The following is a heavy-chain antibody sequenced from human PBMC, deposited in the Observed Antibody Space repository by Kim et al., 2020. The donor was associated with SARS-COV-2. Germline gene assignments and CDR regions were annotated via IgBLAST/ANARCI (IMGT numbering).Heavy chain of an antibody. D-gene: IGHD3-3*01. CDR2: ISAYNGNT. CDR3: ARAERRITIFGVVTAFDY. V-gene: IGHV1-18*01. CDR1: GYTFTSYG. Sequence: ASVKVSCKASGYTFTSYGISWVRQAPGQGLEWMGWISAYNGNTNYAQKLQGRVTMTTDTSTSTVYMELRSLRSDDTAVYYCARAERRITIFGVVTAFDYWGQGTLVTVSS. J-gene: IGHJ4*02.